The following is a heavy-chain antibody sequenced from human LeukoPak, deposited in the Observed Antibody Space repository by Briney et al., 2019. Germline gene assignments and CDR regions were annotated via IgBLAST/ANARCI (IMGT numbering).Heavy chain of an antibody. J-gene: IGHJ4*02. V-gene: IGHV3-74*01. CDR1: WFSFRSYW. CDR2: INSDGSST. D-gene: IGHD5-18*01. CDR3: VSYTSIGW. Sequence: GSPRSFSGAPWFSFRSYWGHWGRPHPRGGLVWVSRINSDGSSTSYADSVKGRFTISRDNAKNTLYLQMNSLRAEDTAVYYCVSYTSIGWRGQGTLVTVSS.